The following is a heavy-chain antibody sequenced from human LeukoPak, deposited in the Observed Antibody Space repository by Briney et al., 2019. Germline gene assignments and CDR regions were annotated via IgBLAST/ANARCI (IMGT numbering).Heavy chain of an antibody. V-gene: IGHV4-61*02. Sequence: SETLSLTCAVSGYSISSGYYWSWIRQPAGKGLEWIGRIYTSGSTNYNPSLKSRVTISVDTSKNQFSLKLSSVTAADTAVYYCARDPQWGGYFDYWGQGTLVTVSS. J-gene: IGHJ4*02. CDR3: ARDPQWGGYFDY. CDR2: IYTSGST. D-gene: IGHD3-16*01. CDR1: GYSISSGYY.